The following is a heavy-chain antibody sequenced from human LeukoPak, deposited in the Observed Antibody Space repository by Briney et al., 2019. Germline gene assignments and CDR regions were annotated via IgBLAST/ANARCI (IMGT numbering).Heavy chain of an antibody. Sequence: AETLSLTCAAYGLTFSNYWLSWVRQPPGKGLEWISGINNSGTTNYNPSLKSRVTISVNTSKNQFSLKLSSVTAADTAVYYGARGWNRSGWYVYWGQGNLVTVSS. V-gene: IGHV4-34*01. CDR1: GLTFSNYW. CDR2: INNSGTT. CDR3: ARGWNRSGWYVY. D-gene: IGHD6-19*01. J-gene: IGHJ4*02.